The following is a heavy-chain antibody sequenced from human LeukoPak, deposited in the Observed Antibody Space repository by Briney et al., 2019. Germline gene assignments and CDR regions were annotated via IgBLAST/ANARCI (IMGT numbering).Heavy chain of an antibody. J-gene: IGHJ6*03. D-gene: IGHD1-20*01. V-gene: IGHV3-21*01. CDR1: GFTFSSYS. CDR3: ATYNWNYDYYYMDV. CDR2: ISGSSTYI. Sequence: PGGSLRLSCAASGFTFSSYSMNWVRQAPGQGLEWVSSISGSSTYIYYADSLKGRFTISRDNAKNSLYLQMNSLRAEDTAVYYCATYNWNYDYYYMDVWGKGTTVTVSS.